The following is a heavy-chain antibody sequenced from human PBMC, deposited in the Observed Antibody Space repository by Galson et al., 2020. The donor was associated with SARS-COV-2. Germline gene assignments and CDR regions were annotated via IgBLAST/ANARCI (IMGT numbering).Heavy chain of an antibody. V-gene: IGHV3-30*04. CDR2: ISYDGSNK. Sequence: GGSLRLSCAASGFTFSSYAMHWVRQAPGKGLEWVAVISYDGSNKYYADSVKGRFTISRDNSKNTLYLQMNSLRAEDTAVYYCAVDPDYYDSSGVGYWGQGTLVTVSS. D-gene: IGHD3-22*01. CDR1: GFTFSSYA. J-gene: IGHJ4*02. CDR3: AVDPDYYDSSGVGY.